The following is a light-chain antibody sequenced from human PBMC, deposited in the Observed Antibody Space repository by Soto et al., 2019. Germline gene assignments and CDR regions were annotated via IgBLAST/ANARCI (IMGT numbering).Light chain of an antibody. CDR1: QYINTR. CDR3: HQRQSWTRT. CDR2: QTS. Sequence: ELVMTQSPATLSVSPGERATLCGRDSQYINTRLAWYQHRPGQAPSLLIYQTSIRAAGILARFSASGSGTDFTLTISDVQPEDFALYYCHQRQSWTRTFGQGTKVDIK. J-gene: IGKJ1*01. V-gene: IGKV3D-15*03.